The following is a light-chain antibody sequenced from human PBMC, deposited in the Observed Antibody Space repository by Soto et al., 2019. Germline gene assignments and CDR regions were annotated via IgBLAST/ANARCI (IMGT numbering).Light chain of an antibody. J-gene: IGLJ1*01. CDR3: CSSGGSPKYV. V-gene: IGLV2-23*02. Sequence: SRLPQPASESGSPGQSITISCTGTSSNVGSYKLVSWYQQHPGKAPKLMIFEVNKRPSGVSNRFSGSKSGNTASLTISGLKVEEEADYYCCSSGGSPKYVFGTGTKVTVL. CDR2: EVN. CDR1: SSNVGSYKL.